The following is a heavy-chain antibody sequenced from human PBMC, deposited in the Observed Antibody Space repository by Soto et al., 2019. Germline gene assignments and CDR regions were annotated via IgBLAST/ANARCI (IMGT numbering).Heavy chain of an antibody. J-gene: IGHJ6*02. CDR1: GGTFSSYA. CDR2: IIPIFGTA. V-gene: IGHV1-69*13. Sequence: SVKVSCKASGGTFSSYAISWVRQAPGQGLEWMGGIIPIFGTANYARKFQGRVTITADESTSTAYMELSSLRSEDTAVYYCARGRLLWFGELGYYYGMDVWGQGTTVTVSS. D-gene: IGHD3-10*01. CDR3: ARGRLLWFGELGYYYGMDV.